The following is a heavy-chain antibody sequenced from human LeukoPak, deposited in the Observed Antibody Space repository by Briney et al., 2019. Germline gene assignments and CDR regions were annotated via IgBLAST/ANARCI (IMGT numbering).Heavy chain of an antibody. V-gene: IGHV4-59*08. D-gene: IGHD6-13*01. CDR1: DDSITIYY. J-gene: IGHJ6*03. Sequence: SETLSLTCTVSDDSITIYYWSWIRQPPGKGLEWIGYIYYSGSTNYNPSLKSRVTISVDTSKNQFSLKLSSVTAADTAVYYCARHLISTWPNYYYYYYMDVWGKGTTVTISS. CDR2: IYYSGST. CDR3: ARHLISTWPNYYYYYYMDV.